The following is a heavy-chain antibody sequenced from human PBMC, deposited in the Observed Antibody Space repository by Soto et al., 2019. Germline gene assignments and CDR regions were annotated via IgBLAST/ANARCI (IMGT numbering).Heavy chain of an antibody. CDR1: GGSISSSSYY. CDR2: IYYSGST. J-gene: IGHJ6*02. D-gene: IGHD3-10*01. V-gene: IGHV4-39*07. Sequence: SETLSVTCTVSGGSISSSSYYWGWIRQPPGKGLEWIGSIYYSGSTYYNPSLKSRVTISVDKSKNQFSLKLSSVTAADTAVYYCARDTMVRGATYYYYGMDVWGQGTTVT. CDR3: ARDTMVRGATYYYYGMDV.